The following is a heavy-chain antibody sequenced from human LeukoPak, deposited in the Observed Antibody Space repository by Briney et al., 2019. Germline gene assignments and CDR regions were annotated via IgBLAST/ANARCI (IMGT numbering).Heavy chain of an antibody. J-gene: IGHJ3*02. Sequence: SETLSLTCDVVDGTFTFYYWSWIRQPPGKGLEWIGYIFYSGSTNYNPSLKSRVTISVDTSKNQFSLRLSSVTAADTAVYYCARHGVATMTVEMGTFDIWGQGTMVTVSS. D-gene: IGHD3-22*01. CDR3: ARHGVATMTVEMGTFDI. CDR1: DGTFTFYY. CDR2: IFYSGST. V-gene: IGHV4-59*08.